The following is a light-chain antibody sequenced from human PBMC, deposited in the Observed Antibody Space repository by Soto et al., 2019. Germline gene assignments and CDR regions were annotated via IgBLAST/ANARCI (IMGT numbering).Light chain of an antibody. CDR1: QSISSY. CDR2: AAS. V-gene: IGKV1-39*01. CDR3: QQYNSYS. Sequence: DIQMTQSPSSLSASVGDRVTITCRASQSISSYLNCYQQKPGKAPKLLIYAASNFQSGVPSRFSGSGSGTHFTLTISSLQPEDFATYYCQQYNSYSFGQGTKVDIK. J-gene: IGKJ1*01.